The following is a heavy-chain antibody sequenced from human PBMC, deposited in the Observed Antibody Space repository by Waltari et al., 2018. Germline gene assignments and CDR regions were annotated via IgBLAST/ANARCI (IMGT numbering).Heavy chain of an antibody. J-gene: IGHJ3*01. CDR1: GYPFPAFN. Sequence: QVQLLQSGADVKNPGTSVKVSCTAFGYPFPAFNIHGVRQAPGQGLQWMGWINPDSGDTKYVQKFEGRVTMTTDTSSNTVYMELNSLRSDDTAVYYCARPGDFAAFEFWGQGTTVIVSS. V-gene: IGHV1-2*02. D-gene: IGHD3-10*01. CDR2: INPDSGDT. CDR3: ARPGDFAAFEF.